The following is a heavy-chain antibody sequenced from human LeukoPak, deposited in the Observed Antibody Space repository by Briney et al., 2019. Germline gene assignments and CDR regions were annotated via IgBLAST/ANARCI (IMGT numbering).Heavy chain of an antibody. CDR1: GGSISSYY. D-gene: IGHD4-11*01. J-gene: IGHJ4*02. CDR2: IYTSGST. CDR3: ARGPDDYSNYDGFSYFDY. V-gene: IGHV4-4*07. Sequence: PSETLPLTCTVSGGSISSYYWSWIRQPAGKGLEWIGRIYTSGSTNYNPSLKSRVTMSVDTSKNQFSLKLSSVTAADTAVYYCARGPDDYSNYDGFSYFDYWGQGTLVTVSS.